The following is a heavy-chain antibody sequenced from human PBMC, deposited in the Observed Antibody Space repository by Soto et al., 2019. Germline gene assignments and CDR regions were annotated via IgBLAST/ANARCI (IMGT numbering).Heavy chain of an antibody. J-gene: IGHJ4*02. Sequence: SETLSLTCTVSGDSINSGVYYWSWIRQHPGKGLEWIGYISYSGSTYYNPSLKSRVTMSVDTSKNQFSLKLSSVTAADTALYYCARHTLTVHYFDYWGQGTLVTVS. D-gene: IGHD2-15*01. CDR2: ISYSGST. CDR3: ARHTLTVHYFDY. V-gene: IGHV4-31*03. CDR1: GDSINSGVYY.